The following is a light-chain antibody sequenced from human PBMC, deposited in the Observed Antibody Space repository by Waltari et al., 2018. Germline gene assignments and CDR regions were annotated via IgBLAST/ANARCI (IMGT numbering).Light chain of an antibody. J-gene: IGLJ3*02. CDR1: SGSIASNF. Sequence: NFMLTQPHSVSESPGKTVTTSCTRSSGSIASNFVQGFQQRPGSSPTTVIYEDYQRPSGVPDRFSGSIDSSSNSASLTISGLKTEDEADYYCQSYDSNNHGVFGGGTKLTVL. CDR3: QSYDSNNHGV. CDR2: EDY. V-gene: IGLV6-57*01.